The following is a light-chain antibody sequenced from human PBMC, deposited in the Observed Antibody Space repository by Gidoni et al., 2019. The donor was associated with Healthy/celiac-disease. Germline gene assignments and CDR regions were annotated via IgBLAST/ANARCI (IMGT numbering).Light chain of an antibody. V-gene: IGLV2-14*01. Sequence: QSALTQPASASGSPGQSITISCTGTSSDVGGYNYVSWYQQHPGKAPKRMIYDVSKRPSGVSNRFSGSKSGNTASLTISGLQAEDEADYYCSSYTSSSTVVFGGGTKLTVL. CDR3: SSYTSSSTVV. CDR2: DVS. CDR1: SSDVGGYNY. J-gene: IGLJ2*01.